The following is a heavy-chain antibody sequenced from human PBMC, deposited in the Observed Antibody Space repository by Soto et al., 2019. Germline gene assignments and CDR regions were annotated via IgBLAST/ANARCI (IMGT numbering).Heavy chain of an antibody. D-gene: IGHD6-13*01. J-gene: IGHJ5*02. CDR1: GGSISSSSYY. CDR3: ARQIAAAGRFDP. CDR2: IYYSGST. Sequence: LSLTCTVSGGSISSSSYYWGWIRQPPGKGLEWIGSIYYSGSTYYNPSLKSRVTISVDTSKNQFSLKLSSVTAADTAVYYCARQIAAAGRFDPWGQGTLVTVSS. V-gene: IGHV4-39*01.